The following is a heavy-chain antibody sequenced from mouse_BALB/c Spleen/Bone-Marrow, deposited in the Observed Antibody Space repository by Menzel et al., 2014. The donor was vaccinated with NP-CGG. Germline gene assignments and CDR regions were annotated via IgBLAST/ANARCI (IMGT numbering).Heavy chain of an antibody. CDR2: IYPGNSDT. CDR3: TTLARTNLDY. D-gene: IGHD3-1*01. J-gene: IGHJ2*01. CDR1: GYTFSNYW. V-gene: IGHV1-5*01. Sequence: VQLPQSGTVLARPGAAVKMSCKASGYTFSNYWMHWVKQRPGQGLEWIGTIYPGNSDTTYNQKFKGKAKLPAVTSTSSAYMDRSSLTNEDSAVYACTTLARTNLDYWGQGTTLTVSS.